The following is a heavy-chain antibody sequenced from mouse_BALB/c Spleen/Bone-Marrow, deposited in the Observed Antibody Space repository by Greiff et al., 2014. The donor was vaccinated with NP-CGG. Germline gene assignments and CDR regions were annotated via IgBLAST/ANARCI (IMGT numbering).Heavy chain of an antibody. CDR3: ATIYYGNSYAMDY. CDR1: GFTFSDYG. V-gene: IGHV5-15*02. J-gene: IGHJ4*01. D-gene: IGHD2-1*01. Sequence: EVKLVESGGGLVQPGGSRKLSCAASGFTFSDYGMAWVRQAPGKGPEWVAFISNLAYSIYYADTVTGRFTISRENAKNTQYLEMSSLRSEDTAMYYCATIYYGNSYAMDYWGQGTSVTVSS. CDR2: ISNLAYSI.